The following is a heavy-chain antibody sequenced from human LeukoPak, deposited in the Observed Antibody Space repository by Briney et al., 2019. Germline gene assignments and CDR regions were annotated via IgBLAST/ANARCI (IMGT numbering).Heavy chain of an antibody. CDR3: ARDLSWGFDY. D-gene: IGHD7-27*01. V-gene: IGHV3-48*02. Sequence: GGSLRLSCAASGFAFSDHSMNWVRQAPGKGLEWISYIRGSSSSIFYADSVKGRFTISTDNGRNSLYLQMNSLRDEDTAVYYCARDLSWGFDYWGQGILVTVSS. J-gene: IGHJ4*02. CDR1: GFAFSDHS. CDR2: IRGSSSSI.